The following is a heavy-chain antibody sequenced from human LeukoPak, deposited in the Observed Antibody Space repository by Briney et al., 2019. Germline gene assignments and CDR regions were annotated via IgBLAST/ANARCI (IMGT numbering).Heavy chain of an antibody. CDR1: GYTFTSYG. V-gene: IGHV1-18*01. Sequence: GASVKVSCKASGYTFTSYGISWLRQAPGQGLEWMGWISAYNGNTNYAQKLQGRVTMTTDTSTSTAYMELRSLRSDDTAVYYCARVNDFWSGNDAFDIWGQGTMVTVSS. J-gene: IGHJ3*02. CDR3: ARVNDFWSGNDAFDI. D-gene: IGHD3-3*01. CDR2: ISAYNGNT.